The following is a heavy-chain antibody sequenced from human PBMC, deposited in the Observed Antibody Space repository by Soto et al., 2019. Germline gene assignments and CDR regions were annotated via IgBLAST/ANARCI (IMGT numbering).Heavy chain of an antibody. CDR2: ITGSGGDT. Sequence: EVHLLESGGGLVQPGGSLRLSCAASGFTFNNFAMGLVRQAPGRGLEWVSAITGSGGDTYYADSVKGRFTISRDNSKNTLYVQMGSLSAEDTALYYCTKGSSSSRPYYFDHWGQGTLVTVSS. D-gene: IGHD3-10*01. CDR3: TKGSSSSRPYYFDH. V-gene: IGHV3-23*01. CDR1: GFTFNNFA. J-gene: IGHJ4*02.